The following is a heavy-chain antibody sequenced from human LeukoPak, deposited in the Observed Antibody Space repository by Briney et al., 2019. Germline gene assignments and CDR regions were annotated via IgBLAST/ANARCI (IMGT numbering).Heavy chain of an antibody. CDR2: INHSGST. J-gene: IGHJ6*03. V-gene: IGHV4-34*01. D-gene: IGHD6-13*01. Sequence: SETLSLTCAVYGGSFSGYYWSWIRQPPGKGLEWIGEINHSGSTNYNPSLKSRVTISVDTSKNQFSLKLSSVTAADTAVYYCARDPFGIRYSSSWYSVGKGYYYMDVWGKGTTVTVSS. CDR1: GGSFSGYY. CDR3: ARDPFGIRYSSSWYSVGKGYYYMDV.